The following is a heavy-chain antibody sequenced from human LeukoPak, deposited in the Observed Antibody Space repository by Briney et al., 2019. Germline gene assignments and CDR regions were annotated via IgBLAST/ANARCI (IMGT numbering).Heavy chain of an antibody. V-gene: IGHV4-61*08. CDR3: ARRDSDYSNYESWFDP. J-gene: IGHJ5*02. Sequence: SETLSLTCTVSGGSISSGGYYWSWIRQHPGKGLEWIGYIYYSGSTNYNPSLKSRVTISVDTSKNQFSLKLSTVTAADTAVYYCARRDSDYSNYESWFDPWGQGTLVTVSS. CDR1: GGSISSGGYY. CDR2: IYYSGST. D-gene: IGHD4-11*01.